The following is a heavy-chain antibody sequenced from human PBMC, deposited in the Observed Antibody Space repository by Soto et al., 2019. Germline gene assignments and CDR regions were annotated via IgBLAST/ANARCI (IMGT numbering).Heavy chain of an antibody. D-gene: IGHD6-6*01. J-gene: IGHJ5*02. CDR2: IIPILGIA. V-gene: IGHV1-69*04. CDR3: ARDDGASIAARPDWFDP. Sequence: SVKVSCKASAGTFSSYTISWVRQAPGQGLEWMGRIIPILGIANYAQKFQGRVTITADKSTSTAYMELSSLRSEDTAVYYCARDDGASIAARPDWFDPWGQGTLVTVSS. CDR1: AGTFSSYT.